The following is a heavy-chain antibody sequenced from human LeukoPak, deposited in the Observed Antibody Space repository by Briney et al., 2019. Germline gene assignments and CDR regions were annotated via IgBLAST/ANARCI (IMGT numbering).Heavy chain of an antibody. D-gene: IGHD3-22*01. CDR3: AKSRDYYDSSGYYLD. V-gene: IGHV3-23*01. CDR2: ISGSGGST. CDR1: GFTFSSYA. J-gene: IGHJ4*02. Sequence: GGSLRLSCAASGFTFSSYAMSWVRQAPGKGLEWVSAISGSGGSTYYADSVKGRFTISRDNSKNTLYLQMNSLRAEGTAVYYCAKSRDYYDSSGYYLDWGQGTLVTVSS.